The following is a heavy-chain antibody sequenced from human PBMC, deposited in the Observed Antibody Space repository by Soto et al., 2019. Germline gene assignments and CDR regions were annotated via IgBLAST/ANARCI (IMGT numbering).Heavy chain of an antibody. V-gene: IGHV1-69*13. CDR1: GCTLSSYA. CDR3: ARDQWDTAMVPQEGYYYYGMDV. Sequence: GASVKVSCKASGCTLSSYAISWVRQAPGQGLEWMGGIIPIFGTANYAQKFQGRVTITADESTSTAYMELSSLRSEDTAVYYCARDQWDTAMVPQEGYYYYGMDVWGQGTTVTVSS. CDR2: IIPIFGTA. J-gene: IGHJ6*02. D-gene: IGHD5-18*01.